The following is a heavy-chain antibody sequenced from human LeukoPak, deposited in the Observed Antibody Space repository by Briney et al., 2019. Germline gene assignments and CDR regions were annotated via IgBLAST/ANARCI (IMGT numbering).Heavy chain of an antibody. CDR1: GFTFSSYG. J-gene: IGHJ4*02. V-gene: IGHV3-30*18. CDR3: AKEGSFSGSYSYYFDY. Sequence: GRSLRLSCAASGFTFSSYGMHWVRQAPGKGLEWVAVISYDGSNKCYADSVKGRFTISRDNSKNTLYLQMNSLRAEDTAVYYCAKEGSFSGSYSYYFDYWGQGTLVTVSS. CDR2: ISYDGSNK. D-gene: IGHD1-26*01.